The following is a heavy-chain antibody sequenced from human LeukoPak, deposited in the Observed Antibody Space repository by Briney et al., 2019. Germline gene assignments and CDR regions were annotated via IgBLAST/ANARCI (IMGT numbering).Heavy chain of an antibody. J-gene: IGHJ4*02. Sequence: PGGSLRLSCAASGFTFSSYSMNWVRQAPGKGLEWVSSISSSSSYIYYADSVKGRLTISRDNAKNSLYLQMNSLRAEDTAVYYCARAMDYYGSGSYSYYFDYWGQGTLVTVSS. CDR3: ARAMDYYGSGSYSYYFDY. D-gene: IGHD3-10*01. CDR1: GFTFSSYS. V-gene: IGHV3-21*01. CDR2: ISSSSSYI.